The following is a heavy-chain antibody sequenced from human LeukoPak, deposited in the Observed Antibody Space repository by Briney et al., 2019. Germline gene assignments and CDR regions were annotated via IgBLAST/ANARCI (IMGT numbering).Heavy chain of an antibody. J-gene: IGHJ6*02. V-gene: IGHV3-7*02. D-gene: IGHD6-13*01. Sequence: GGSLRLSCAASGFTFRSYWMSWVRQAPGKGLEWVANIKEDGSEKNYLDSVKGRFTISRDNAQNSLYLLMNSLRAEDTALYYCARGQPPSYYDMDVWGQGTTVTVSS. CDR1: GFTFRSYW. CDR2: IKEDGSEK. CDR3: ARGQPPSYYDMDV.